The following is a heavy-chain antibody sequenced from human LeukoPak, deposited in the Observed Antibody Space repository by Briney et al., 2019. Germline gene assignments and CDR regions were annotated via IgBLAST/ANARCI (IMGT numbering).Heavy chain of an antibody. J-gene: IGHJ4*02. Sequence: ASVKVSCKASGYTFTSYDINWVRQATGQGLEWMGWISAYNGNTNYAQKLQGRVTMTTDTSTSTAHMELRSLRAAATDVYYSARVSARGRSSGWYQAPELDYWGQGTLVTVSS. CDR1: GYTFTSYD. D-gene: IGHD6-19*01. V-gene: IGHV1-18*01. CDR2: ISAYNGNT. CDR3: ARVSARGRSSGWYQAPELDY.